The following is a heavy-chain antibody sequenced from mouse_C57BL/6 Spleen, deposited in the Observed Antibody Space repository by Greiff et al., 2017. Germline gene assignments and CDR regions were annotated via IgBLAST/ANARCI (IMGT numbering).Heavy chain of an antibody. V-gene: IGHV2-2*01. Sequence: VKLMESGPGLVQPSQSLSITCTVSGFSLTSYGVHWVRQSPGKGLEWLGVIWSGGSTDYNAAFISRLSIRKDNSKSQVFFKMNSLQADDTAIYCCARNLPYGTPFAYWGQGTLVTVSA. CDR1: GFSLTSYG. CDR3: ARNLPYGTPFAY. D-gene: IGHD1-1*01. CDR2: IWSGGST. J-gene: IGHJ3*01.